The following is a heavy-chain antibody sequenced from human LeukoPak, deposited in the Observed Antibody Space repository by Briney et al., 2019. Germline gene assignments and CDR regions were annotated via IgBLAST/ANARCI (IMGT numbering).Heavy chain of an antibody. V-gene: IGHV4-61*02. CDR1: GGSISSGSYY. J-gene: IGHJ5*02. CDR3: ARVPPPSWYVDH. CDR2: IYTSGST. D-gene: IGHD6-13*01. Sequence: PSETLSLTCTVSGGSISSGSYYWSWIRQPAGKGLEWIGRIYTSGSTHYNPSLKSRVTISVDTSKNQFSLKLSSVTAADTAVYYCARVPPPSWYVDHWGQGTLVTVSS.